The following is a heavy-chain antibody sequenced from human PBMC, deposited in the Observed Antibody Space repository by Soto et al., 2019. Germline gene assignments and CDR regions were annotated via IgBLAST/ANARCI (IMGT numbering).Heavy chain of an antibody. CDR2: IKQDGSEK. V-gene: IGHV3-7*01. Sequence: EVQLVESGGGLVQPGGSLRLSCAASGFTFSNYWMSWVRQAPGKGLEWVANIKQDGSEKYYVDSVKGRFTISRDNAKNSLYLQMSSLRAEDRAVYYCARDRVVTALGQGTLVTVSS. CDR3: ARDRVVTA. D-gene: IGHD2-21*02. CDR1: GFTFSNYW. J-gene: IGHJ5*02.